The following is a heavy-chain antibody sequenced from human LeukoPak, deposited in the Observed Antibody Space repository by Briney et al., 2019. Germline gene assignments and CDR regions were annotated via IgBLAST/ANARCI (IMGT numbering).Heavy chain of an antibody. CDR1: GSTFSSYA. J-gene: IGHJ4*02. Sequence: GGSLRLSCAASGSTFSSYAMTWVRQAPGKGLEWVSVISGSGTNTDYADSVKGRFTISRDNSKNTLYLQMNSLRAEDMAVYYCAKTLTPVVAAAYFDYWGQGTLVTVSS. V-gene: IGHV3-23*01. CDR2: ISGSGTNT. D-gene: IGHD2-15*01. CDR3: AKTLTPVVAAAYFDY.